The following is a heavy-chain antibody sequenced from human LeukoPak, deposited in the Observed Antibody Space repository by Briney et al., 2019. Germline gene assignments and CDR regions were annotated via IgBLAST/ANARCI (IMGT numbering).Heavy chain of an antibody. CDR3: ARETYYYGSGTFNDY. J-gene: IGHJ4*02. V-gene: IGHV3-53*01. CDR2: IYSGGTT. D-gene: IGHD3-10*01. CDR1: GFTVSSNY. Sequence: GGSLRLSCAASGFTVSSNYMSWVRQAPGKGLEWVSVIYSGGTTYYADSVKGRFTISRDNSKNTLYLQMNSLRVDDTAVYYCARETYYYGSGTFNDYWGQGALVTVSS.